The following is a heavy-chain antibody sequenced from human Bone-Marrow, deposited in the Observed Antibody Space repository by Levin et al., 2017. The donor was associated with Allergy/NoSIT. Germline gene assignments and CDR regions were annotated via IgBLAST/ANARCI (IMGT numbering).Heavy chain of an antibody. J-gene: IGHJ1*01. D-gene: IGHD3-9*01. CDR2: INPSSGGT. CDR3: ARPRDILTADSCNAEYFQY. CDR1: GYTFTGYY. V-gene: IGHV1-2*02. Sequence: PWASVKVSCKASGYTFTGYYMHWLRQAPGQGLEWMGWINPSSGGTNDAQKFRGRVTMTWDTSISTAYMELSRLPSDDTAMYYCARPRDILTADSCNAEYFQYWGQGTLVTVSS.